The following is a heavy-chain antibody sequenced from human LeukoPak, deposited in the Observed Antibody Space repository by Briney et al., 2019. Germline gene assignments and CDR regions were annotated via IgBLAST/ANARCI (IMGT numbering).Heavy chain of an antibody. V-gene: IGHV1-18*01. D-gene: IGHD5/OR15-5a*01. CDR3: ARGGLPIVWYYFDY. Sequence: ASVKVPCKASGYRFTSYGISWVRQAPGQGLEWMGWISSYNGKTNYAQKLQGRVTMTTDTSTSTAYMELRSLRSDDTAVFYCARGGLPIVWYYFDYWGQGTLVTVSS. CDR2: ISSYNGKT. J-gene: IGHJ4*02. CDR1: GYRFTSYG.